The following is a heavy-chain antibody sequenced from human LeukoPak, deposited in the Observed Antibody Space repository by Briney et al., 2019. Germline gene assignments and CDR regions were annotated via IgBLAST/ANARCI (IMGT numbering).Heavy chain of an antibody. CDR1: GFTFSNAW. J-gene: IGHJ6*03. CDR2: IKSKTDGGTT. D-gene: IGHD2/OR15-2a*01. CDR3: TTVKQLQSWYSYSTYRYYYYMDV. Sequence: GGSLRLSRAGSGFTFSNAWMSWVRQAPGKGLEWVGRIKSKTDGGTTDYAAPVKGRFTISRDDSKNTLSLQMNSLKTEDTAVYYCTTVKQLQSWYSYSTYRYYYYMDVWGKGTTVTVSS. V-gene: IGHV3-15*01.